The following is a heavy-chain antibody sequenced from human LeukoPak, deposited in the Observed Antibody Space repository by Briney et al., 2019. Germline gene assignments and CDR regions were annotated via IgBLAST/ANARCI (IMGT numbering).Heavy chain of an antibody. V-gene: IGHV3-23*01. Sequence: GGSLRLSCAASGFTISSSAMSWVRQAPGKGLEWVSAISNNGGYTYYADSVQGRFTISRDNSKSTLCLQMNSLRAEDTAVYYCAKQLGYCSDGSCYFPYWGQATLVTVSS. CDR1: GFTISSSA. CDR2: ISNNGGYT. J-gene: IGHJ4*02. CDR3: AKQLGYCSDGSCYFPY. D-gene: IGHD2-15*01.